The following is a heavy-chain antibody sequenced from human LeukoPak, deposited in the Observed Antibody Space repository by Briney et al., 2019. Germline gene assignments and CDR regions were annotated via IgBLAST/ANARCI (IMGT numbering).Heavy chain of an antibody. Sequence: GGSLRLSCAASGFTFGTYWMMWVRQAPGKGLECVAIINQDGSDIHYVDSVKGRFTISIDNAKTSVHLQMNSLRDEDTAVYDCTGDNSWIFNYWGQGTPVTVSS. D-gene: IGHD1-26*01. V-gene: IGHV3-7*01. CDR3: TGDNSWIFNY. CDR1: GFTFGTYW. J-gene: IGHJ4*02. CDR2: INQDGSDI.